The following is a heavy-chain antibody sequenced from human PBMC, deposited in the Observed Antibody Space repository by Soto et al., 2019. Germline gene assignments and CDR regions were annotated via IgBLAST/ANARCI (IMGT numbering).Heavy chain of an antibody. J-gene: IGHJ6*04. Sequence: ASVKVSCKASGYTFTSYYMHWVRQAPGQWLEWMGIINPSGGSTSYAQKFQGRVTMTRDTSTSTVYMELSRLRSEDTAVYYCARVERRSGMDVWAKGKKVTAPQ. CDR2: INPSGGST. V-gene: IGHV1-46*01. CDR3: ARVERRSGMDV. CDR1: GYTFTSYY.